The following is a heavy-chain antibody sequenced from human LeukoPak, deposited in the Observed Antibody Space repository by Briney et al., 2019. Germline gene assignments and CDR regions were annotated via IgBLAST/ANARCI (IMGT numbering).Heavy chain of an antibody. D-gene: IGHD3-22*01. CDR3: ARPNITSYYDSRGYDAFDV. CDR1: GDRFNAYW. V-gene: IGHV5-51*01. Sequence: GESLKISCKGSGDRFNAYWIAGVRQMPGKGLEWMGIIYTDDSDTRYSPSFQGQVTISADKSVRTAYLQWSSLKAPDTAMYYCARPNITSYYDSRGYDAFDVWGQGTMVTVSS. J-gene: IGHJ3*01. CDR2: IYTDDSDT.